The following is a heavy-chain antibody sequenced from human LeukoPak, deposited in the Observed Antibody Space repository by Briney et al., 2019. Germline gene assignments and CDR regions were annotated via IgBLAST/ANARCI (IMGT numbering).Heavy chain of an antibody. V-gene: IGHV4-59*01. J-gene: IGHJ4*02. CDR3: ARESRSGDGKYYSDF. CDR2: IYHSGST. D-gene: IGHD7-27*01. CDR1: GGSISSYY. Sequence: SETLSLTCTVSGGSISSYYWSWIRQPPGKGLEWIGYIYHSGSTNHNPSLKSRVTISVDTSKNQFSLKVSSVTAADTAVYYCARESRSGDGKYYSDFWGQGALVTVFS.